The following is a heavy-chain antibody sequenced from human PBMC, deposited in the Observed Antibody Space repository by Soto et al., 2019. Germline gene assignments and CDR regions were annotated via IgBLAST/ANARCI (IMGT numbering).Heavy chain of an antibody. V-gene: IGHV3-30*18. D-gene: IGHD1-1*01. Sequence: GSLRLSCAASGFTFSSYGMHWVRQAPGKGLEWVAVISYDGSNKYYADSVKGRFTISRDNSKNTLYLQMNSLRAEDTAVYYCAKGQKTGRGYYYGMDVWGQGTTVTVSS. CDR3: AKGQKTGRGYYYGMDV. CDR2: ISYDGSNK. CDR1: GFTFSSYG. J-gene: IGHJ6*02.